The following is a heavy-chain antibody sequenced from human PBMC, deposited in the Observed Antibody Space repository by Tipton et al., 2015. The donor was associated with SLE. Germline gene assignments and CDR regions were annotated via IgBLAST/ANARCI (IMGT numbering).Heavy chain of an antibody. D-gene: IGHD3-10*01. V-gene: IGHV1-18*01. J-gene: IGHJ2*01. CDR2: IHTYNGKT. Sequence: QLVQSGAEVKNPGASVKVSCKTSGYTFTNHGISWVRQAPGHGLEWVGWIHTYNGKTDYVENFQGRVTVTTDTSTTTVYMQLESLRSDDTAIYYCARGSWGYWFFDLWGRGTPVIVSS. CDR1: GYTFTNHG. CDR3: ARGSWGYWFFDL.